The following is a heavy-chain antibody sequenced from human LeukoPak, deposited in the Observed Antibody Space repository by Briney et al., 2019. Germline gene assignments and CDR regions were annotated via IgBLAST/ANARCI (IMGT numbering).Heavy chain of an antibody. CDR2: IYYSGST. D-gene: IGHD4-17*01. V-gene: IGHV4-59*08. J-gene: IGHJ4*02. Sequence: SETLSLTCTVSGGSISSYYWSWIRQPPGKGLEWIGYIYYSGSTNYNPSLKSRVTISVDTSKNQFSLKLSSVTAADTAVYYCARRDYGDLTLDYWGQGTLVTVSS. CDR1: GGSISSYY. CDR3: ARRDYGDLTLDY.